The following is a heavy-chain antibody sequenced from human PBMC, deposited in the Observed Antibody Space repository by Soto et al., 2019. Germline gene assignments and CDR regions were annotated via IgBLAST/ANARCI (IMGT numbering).Heavy chain of an antibody. Sequence: EVQLVETGGGLIQPGGSLRLSCAASGFTVSSNYMSWVRQAPGKGLEWVSVIYSGGSTYYADSVKGRFTISRDNSKNTLYLQMNSLRAEDTAVYYSAREGYSNYFDYWGQGTLVTVSS. CDR2: IYSGGST. D-gene: IGHD4-4*01. J-gene: IGHJ4*02. CDR1: GFTVSSNY. V-gene: IGHV3-53*02. CDR3: AREGYSNYFDY.